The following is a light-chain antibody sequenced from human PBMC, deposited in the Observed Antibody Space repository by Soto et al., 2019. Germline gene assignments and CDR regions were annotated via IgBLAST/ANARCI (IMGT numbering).Light chain of an antibody. Sequence: DIVMTQSPDSLAVSLGERATINCKSSQSVLYSSNNKNYLAWYQQKPRQPPKLLIYWASTRESGVPDRFSGSGSGTDFTLTISRLEPEDFAVYYCQQYGSSPITFGQGTRLEIK. V-gene: IGKV4-1*01. J-gene: IGKJ5*01. CDR2: WAS. CDR3: QQYGSSPIT. CDR1: QSVLYSSNNKNY.